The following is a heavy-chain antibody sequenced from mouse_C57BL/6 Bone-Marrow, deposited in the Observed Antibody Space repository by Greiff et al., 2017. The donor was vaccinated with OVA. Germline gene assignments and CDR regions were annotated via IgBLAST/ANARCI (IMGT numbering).Heavy chain of an antibody. CDR2: IYPRSGNT. D-gene: IGHD2-2*01. J-gene: IGHJ4*01. V-gene: IGHV1-81*01. CDR1: GYTFTSYG. Sequence: VQLQQSGAELARPGASVKLSCKASGYTFTSYGISWVKQRTGQGLEWIGEIYPRSGNTYYNEKFKGKATLTADKSSSTAYMELRSLTSEDSAVYFCARVRLRRKGTAMDYWGQGTSVTVSS. CDR3: ARVRLRRKGTAMDY.